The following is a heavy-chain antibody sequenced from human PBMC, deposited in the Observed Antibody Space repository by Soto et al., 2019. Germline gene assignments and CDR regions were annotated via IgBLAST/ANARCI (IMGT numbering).Heavy chain of an antibody. CDR2: ISSSSYI. Sequence: EVQLVESGGGLVKPGGSLRLSCAASGFTFSSYSMNWVRQAPGKGLEWVSSISSSSYIYYADSVKGRFTISRDNAKNSLYLQMTSLRAEDTAVYYCARGPLTDAFDIWGQGTMVTVSS. J-gene: IGHJ3*02. CDR3: ARGPLTDAFDI. D-gene: IGHD7-27*01. V-gene: IGHV3-21*01. CDR1: GFTFSSYS.